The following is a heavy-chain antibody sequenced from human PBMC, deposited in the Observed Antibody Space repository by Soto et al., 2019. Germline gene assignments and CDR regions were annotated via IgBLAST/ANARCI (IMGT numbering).Heavy chain of an antibody. CDR3: ARGGLRYAMVDY. V-gene: IGHV1-24*01. CDR2: FDPEDGET. Sequence: ASVKVSCKVSGYTLTELSMHWVRQAPGKGLEWMGGFDPEDGETIYAQKFQGRVTMTEDTSTDTAYMELSSLRSEDTAVYYCARGGLRYAMVDYWGQGTLVTVSS. D-gene: IGHD5-18*01. CDR1: GYTLTELS. J-gene: IGHJ4*02.